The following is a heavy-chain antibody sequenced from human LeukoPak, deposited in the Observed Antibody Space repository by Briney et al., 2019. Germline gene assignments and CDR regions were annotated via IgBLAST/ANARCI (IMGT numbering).Heavy chain of an antibody. CDR1: GYTFTSYD. Sequence: ASVKVSCKASGYTFTSYDINWVRQATGQGLEWMGWMNPNSGNTGYAQKFQGRVTMTRNTSISTAYMELSSLRSEDTAVYYCARLNIVVVPAAIVGPSTYYFDYWGQGTLVTVSS. V-gene: IGHV1-8*01. J-gene: IGHJ4*02. CDR2: MNPNSGNT. CDR3: ARLNIVVVPAAIVGPSTYYFDY. D-gene: IGHD2-2*01.